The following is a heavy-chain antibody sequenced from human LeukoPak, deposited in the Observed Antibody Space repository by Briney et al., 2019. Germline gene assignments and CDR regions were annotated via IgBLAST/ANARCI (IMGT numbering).Heavy chain of an antibody. CDR1: GGSFSGYY. Sequence: PSETLSLNCAVYGGSFSGYYWRWIRQPPGKGLEWIGEINHSGSTNYNPSLKSRVTISVDTSKNQFSLKLSSVTAADTAVYYCARERTIDGYPHTSSRYCSGGSCPYYFDYWGQGTLVTVSS. CDR2: INHSGST. V-gene: IGHV4-34*01. J-gene: IGHJ4*02. CDR3: ARERTIDGYPHTSSRYCSGGSCPYYFDY. D-gene: IGHD2-15*01.